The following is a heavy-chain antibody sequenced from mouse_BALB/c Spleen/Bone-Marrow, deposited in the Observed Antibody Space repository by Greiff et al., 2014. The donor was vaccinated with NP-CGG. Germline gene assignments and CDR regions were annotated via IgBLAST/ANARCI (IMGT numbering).Heavy chain of an antibody. J-gene: IGHJ2*01. CDR3: ARYYYGSSYFDY. Sequence: VQLKESGAELVKPGASVKLSCTASGFNIKDTYMHWVKQRPEQGLEWIGRIDPANGNTKYDPKFQGKATITADTSSNTAYLQLSSLTFEDTAVYYCARYYYGSSYFDYWGQGTTLTVSS. CDR2: IDPANGNT. D-gene: IGHD1-1*01. V-gene: IGHV14-3*02. CDR1: GFNIKDTY.